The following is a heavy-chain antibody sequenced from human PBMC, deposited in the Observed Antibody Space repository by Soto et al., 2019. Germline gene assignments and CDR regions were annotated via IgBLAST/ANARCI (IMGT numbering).Heavy chain of an antibody. J-gene: IGHJ4*02. D-gene: IGHD3-16*02. CDR1: GFSFGTYT. V-gene: IGHV3-9*01. CDR2: MSWNRGSI. CDR3: AKDISLGELSAPDH. Sequence: PGGSLRLSCAVSGFSFGTYTVNWVRQAPGKGLEWVSGMSWNRGSIVYADSVKGRFTISRDNAKNSLYLQMNSLRPEDTALYYCAKDISLGELSAPDHWGQGTLVTVSS.